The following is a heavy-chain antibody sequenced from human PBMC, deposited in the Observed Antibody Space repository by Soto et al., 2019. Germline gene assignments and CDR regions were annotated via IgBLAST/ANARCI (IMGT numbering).Heavy chain of an antibody. CDR3: ARVRYFDWLLPHDAFDI. CDR2: ISAYNGNT. CDR1: GYTLTSYG. Sequence: ASVKVCCKDSGYTLTSYGISWVRQATGQGLEWMGWISAYNGNTNYAQKLQGRVTMTTDTSTSTAYMELRSLRSDDTAVYYCARVRYFDWLLPHDAFDIWGQGTMVTVSS. J-gene: IGHJ3*02. V-gene: IGHV1-18*01. D-gene: IGHD3-9*01.